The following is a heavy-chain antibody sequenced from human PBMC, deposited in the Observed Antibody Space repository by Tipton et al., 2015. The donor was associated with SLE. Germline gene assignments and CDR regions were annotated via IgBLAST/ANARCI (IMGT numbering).Heavy chain of an antibody. CDR1: GSSITAYY. CDR3: ARQIGGVNYWYFDL. Sequence: TLSLTCTVSGSSITAYYWTWIRQPPGKGLEWIGYVYYSGTTNYNPSLKSRVTISVDTSKNQFSLKLSSVTAADTAVYYCARQIGGVNYWYFDLWGRGTLVTVSS. D-gene: IGHD2-8*02. V-gene: IGHV4-59*01. J-gene: IGHJ2*01. CDR2: VYYSGTT.